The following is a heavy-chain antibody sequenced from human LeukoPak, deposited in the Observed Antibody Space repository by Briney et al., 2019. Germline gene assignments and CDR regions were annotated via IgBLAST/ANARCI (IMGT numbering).Heavy chain of an antibody. CDR2: IYHTGST. Sequence: SETLSLTCTVSGGSITSGTYYWGWIRQPPGKGLEWIGTIYHTGSTYYKAALKSRVTMSVDTSKNQFSLNLNSVTAADTAVYYCARSHGSGSYYNLNDYWGQGTLVTVSS. CDR3: ARSHGSGSYYNLNDY. V-gene: IGHV4-39*07. D-gene: IGHD3-10*01. CDR1: GGSITSGTYY. J-gene: IGHJ4*02.